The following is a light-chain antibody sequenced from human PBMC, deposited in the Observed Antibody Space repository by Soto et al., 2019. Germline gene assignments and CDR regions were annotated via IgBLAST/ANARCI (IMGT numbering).Light chain of an antibody. CDR1: LDISNN. CDR3: QHYDTLPLPVYT. CDR2: DAS. Sequence: DIQMTQSPSSLSASVGDRVTITCQASLDISNNLNWYQQKPGKAPKVLIYDASTLAAGVPSRFSGSGSGTDFALTISGLQPEDFATYYCQHYDTLPLPVYTFGQGTKLEI. J-gene: IGKJ2*01. V-gene: IGKV1-33*01.